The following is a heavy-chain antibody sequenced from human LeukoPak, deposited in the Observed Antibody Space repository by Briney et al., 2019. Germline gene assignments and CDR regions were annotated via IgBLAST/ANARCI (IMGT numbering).Heavy chain of an antibody. D-gene: IGHD3-10*01. CDR1: GYTFTNYA. Sequence: ASVKVSCKASGYTFTNYAIHWVRQAPGQSLEWMGQINGGLENTKCSQRFLGRVTITRDISANTAYMELSSLTSEDTAVYYCARAEVLLSYGHNKHCSDVWGQGTTVTVSS. CDR2: INGGLENT. V-gene: IGHV1-3*01. CDR3: ARAEVLLSYGHNKHCSDV. J-gene: IGHJ6*02.